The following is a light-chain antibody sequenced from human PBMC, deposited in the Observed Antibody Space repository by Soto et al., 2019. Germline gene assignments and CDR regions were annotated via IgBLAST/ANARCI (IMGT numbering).Light chain of an antibody. CDR3: AAWDDSLSGRV. V-gene: IGLV1-47*01. CDR1: SSNIGSNF. Sequence: QLVLTQPPSASGTPGQRVTISCSGSSSNIGSNFVYWYQQLPGTAPKLLIYRNDQRPSGVPDRFSGSKSGTSASLAISGLRSVDEADYYCAAWDDSLSGRVFGGGTKVTVL. CDR2: RND. J-gene: IGLJ3*02.